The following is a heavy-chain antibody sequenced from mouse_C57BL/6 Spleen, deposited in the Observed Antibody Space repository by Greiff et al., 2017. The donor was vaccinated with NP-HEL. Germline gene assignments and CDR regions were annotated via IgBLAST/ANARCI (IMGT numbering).Heavy chain of an antibody. CDR3: AREPPYYAMDY. CDR2: IHPNSGST. CDR1: GYTFTSYW. V-gene: IGHV1-64*01. Sequence: VQLQQPGAELVKPGASVKLSCKASGYTFTSYWLHWVKQRPGQGLEWIGMIHPNSGSTNYNEKFKSKATLTVDKSSSTAYMQLSSLTSEDSAVYYCAREPPYYAMDYWGQGTSVTVSS. J-gene: IGHJ4*01.